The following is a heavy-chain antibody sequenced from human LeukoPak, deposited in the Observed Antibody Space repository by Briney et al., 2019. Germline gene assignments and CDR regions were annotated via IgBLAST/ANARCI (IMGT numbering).Heavy chain of an antibody. V-gene: IGHV1-18*01. D-gene: IGHD3-22*01. CDR2: ITPNNGNI. CDR1: GYTFTSYD. CDR3: ARGGKYYYDSSGSFYYYYMNV. J-gene: IGHJ6*03. Sequence: ASVRVSCKASGYTFTSYDINWVRQAPGQGLEWMGWITPNNGNINYAQKFQGRFTMTTDTSTTTAYMELRSLRSDDTAVYYCARGGKYYYDSSGSFYYYYMNVWGKGTTVTISS.